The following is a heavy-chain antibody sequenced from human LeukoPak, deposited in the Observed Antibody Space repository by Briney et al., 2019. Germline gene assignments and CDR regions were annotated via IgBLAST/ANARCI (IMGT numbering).Heavy chain of an antibody. CDR2: ISGSGGST. Sequence: GGSLRLSCAASGFTFSSYAMSWVRQAPGKGLEWVSAISGSGGSTYYADSVKGRFTISRDNSKNTLYLQMNSLRAEDTAVYYCVDSGGYYSWFDPWGQGTLVTVSS. D-gene: IGHD3-22*01. V-gene: IGHV3-23*01. CDR3: VDSGGYYSWFDP. CDR1: GFTFSSYA. J-gene: IGHJ5*02.